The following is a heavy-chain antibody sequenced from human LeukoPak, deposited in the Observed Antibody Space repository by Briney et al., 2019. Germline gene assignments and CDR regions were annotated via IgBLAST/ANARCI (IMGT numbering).Heavy chain of an antibody. CDR1: GFTVSNTY. J-gene: IGHJ4*02. CDR2: IYSGGAT. V-gene: IGHV3-53*01. D-gene: IGHD3-10*01. Sequence: PGGSLRLSCAASGFTVSNTYMSWVRQAPGKGLEWVSVIYSGGATHYADSVKGRFTIFRDNSKNTLYLQMNSLRAEDTAMYYCAREMRFGETAPGGQGTLVIVSS. CDR3: AREMRFGETAP.